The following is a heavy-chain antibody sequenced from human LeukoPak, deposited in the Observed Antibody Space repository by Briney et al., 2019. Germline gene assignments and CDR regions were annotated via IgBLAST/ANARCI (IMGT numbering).Heavy chain of an antibody. V-gene: IGHV3-30*18. D-gene: IGHD2/OR15-2a*01. CDR3: AKGEYYSIDY. CDR2: ISYDGSK. CDR1: GFTFGSYG. J-gene: IGHJ4*02. Sequence: GGSLRLSCAASGFTFGSYGMHWVRQAPGKGLEWVAVISYDGSKYYADSVKGRFTISRDNSKNTLYLQMNSLRAEDTAVYYCAKGEYYSIDYWGQGTLVTVSS.